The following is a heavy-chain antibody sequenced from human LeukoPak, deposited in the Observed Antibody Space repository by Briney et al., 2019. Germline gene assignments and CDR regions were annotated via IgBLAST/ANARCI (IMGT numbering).Heavy chain of an antibody. Sequence: PGGSLRLSCTASGFTFSRYSMNWVRQAPGKGLEWVSAISGSGDNTYHADSVKGRFTISRDNSKTTLYLQMNSLRAEDTAVYYCAKDLYGSGSFYVYWGQGTLVTVSS. CDR2: ISGSGDNT. V-gene: IGHV3-23*01. CDR1: GFTFSRYS. D-gene: IGHD3-10*01. J-gene: IGHJ4*02. CDR3: AKDLYGSGSFYVY.